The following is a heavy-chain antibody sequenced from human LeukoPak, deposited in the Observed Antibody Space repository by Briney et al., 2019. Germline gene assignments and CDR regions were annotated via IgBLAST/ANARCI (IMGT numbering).Heavy chain of an antibody. CDR2: ISGSSRFI. V-gene: IGHV3-21*01. Sequence: MAGGSLRLSCAASGFTFSSDSMNWVRQAPGKGLEWVSSISGSSRFIYYADSVQGRFTVSRDNAKNSLYLQMNSLRDEDTAVYYCARTIAEAGHYFDYWGQGTLVTVSS. CDR1: GFTFSSDS. D-gene: IGHD6-19*01. CDR3: ARTIAEAGHYFDY. J-gene: IGHJ4*02.